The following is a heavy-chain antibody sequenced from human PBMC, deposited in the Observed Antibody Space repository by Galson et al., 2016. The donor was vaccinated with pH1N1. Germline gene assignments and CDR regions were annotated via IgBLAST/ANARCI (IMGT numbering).Heavy chain of an antibody. J-gene: IGHJ2*01. CDR1: GYTLTSYD. CDR2: MNPNNGNA. CDR3: ARGPVDWYFDL. V-gene: IGHV1-8*01. Sequence: SVKVSCKASGYTLTSYDINWVRQATGQGLEWMGWMNPNNGNADYAPKFQGRVTLTRNASINTAYMELSSLTSEETAVYYCARGPVDWYFDLWGRGTPVIVSS.